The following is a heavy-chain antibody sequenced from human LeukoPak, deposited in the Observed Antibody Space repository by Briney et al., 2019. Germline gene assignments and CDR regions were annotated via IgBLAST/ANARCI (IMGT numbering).Heavy chain of an antibody. Sequence: SETLSLTCTLSGGSIISSSYYCGWIRQPPGKGLEWIGRIDYSGSTYYNSSLKSRVTISVDTSKNQFTLKLSSVTAPDTDVYYCEKDTNYGDYKYYFAYWGQGTLVTVSS. CDR1: GGSIISSSYY. CDR2: IDYSGST. D-gene: IGHD4-17*01. V-gene: IGHV4-39*06. CDR3: EKDTNYGDYKYYFAY. J-gene: IGHJ4*02.